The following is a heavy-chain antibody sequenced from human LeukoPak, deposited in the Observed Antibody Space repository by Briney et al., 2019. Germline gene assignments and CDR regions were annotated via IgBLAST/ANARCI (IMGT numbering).Heavy chain of an antibody. Sequence: QPGGSLRLSCAASGFTVSSNYMSRVRQAPGKGLEWVSVIHSGGSTYYADSVKGRFTISRDNSKNTLYLQMNSLRAEDTAVYYCARNGYTSSWYRNWGQGTLVTVSS. V-gene: IGHV3-53*01. CDR3: ARNGYTSSWYRN. D-gene: IGHD6-13*01. J-gene: IGHJ4*02. CDR1: GFTVSSNY. CDR2: IHSGGST.